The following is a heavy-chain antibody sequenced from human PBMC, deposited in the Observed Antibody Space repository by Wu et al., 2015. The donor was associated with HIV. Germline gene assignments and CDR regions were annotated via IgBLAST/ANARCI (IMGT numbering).Heavy chain of an antibody. J-gene: IGHJ6*03. V-gene: IGHV1-69*12. CDR3: ARAPEYYDFWSGLGYYMDV. D-gene: IGHD3-3*01. Sequence: QVQLVQSGAEVKKPGSSVKVSCKASGGTFSSYAISWVRQAPGQGLEWMGGIIPIFGTANYAQKFQGRVTITADESTSTAYMELSSLRSEDTAVYYCARAPEYYDFWSGLGYYMDVWGKGTTVTVSS. CDR2: IIPIFGTA. CDR1: GGTFSSYA.